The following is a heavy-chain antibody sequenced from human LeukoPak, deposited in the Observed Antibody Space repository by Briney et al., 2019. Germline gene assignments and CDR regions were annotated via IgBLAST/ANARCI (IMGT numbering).Heavy chain of an antibody. D-gene: IGHD2-15*01. CDR3: ASRYCSGGSCQAYYYGMDV. V-gene: IGHV4-39*07. CDR2: INHSGST. Sequence: PSETLSLTCTVSGGSISSGSYYWSWIRQPPGKGLEWIGEINHSGSTNYNPSLKSRVTISVDTSKNQFSLKLSSVTAADTAVYYCASRYCSGGSCQAYYYGMDVWGQGTTVTVSS. J-gene: IGHJ6*02. CDR1: GGSISSGSYY.